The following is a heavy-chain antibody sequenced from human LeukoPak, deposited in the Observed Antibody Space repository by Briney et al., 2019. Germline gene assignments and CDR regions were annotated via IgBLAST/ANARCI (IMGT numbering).Heavy chain of an antibody. V-gene: IGHV4-59*01. CDR1: GGSISSYY. Sequence: SETLSLTCTVSGGSISSYYWSWIRQPPGKGLEWIGYIYYSGSTNYNPSLKSRVTISVDTSKNQFSLKLSSVTAADTAVYYCARLWYYDSSGYHFDYWGQGTLVTVSS. CDR3: ARLWYYDSSGYHFDY. J-gene: IGHJ4*02. D-gene: IGHD3-22*01. CDR2: IYYSGST.